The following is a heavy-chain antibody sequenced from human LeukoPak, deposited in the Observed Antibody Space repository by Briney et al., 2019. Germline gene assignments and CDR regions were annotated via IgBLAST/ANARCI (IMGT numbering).Heavy chain of an antibody. Sequence: GSLRLSCAASGFTFSSYWMSWVRQAPGKGLEWVANIKQDGSEKYYVDSVKGRFTISRDNAKNSLYLQMNSLRAEDAAVYYCARGVLSSSWPSSYYYYYMDVWGKGTTVTISS. CDR1: GFTFSSYW. J-gene: IGHJ6*03. CDR2: IKQDGSEK. D-gene: IGHD6-13*01. CDR3: ARGVLSSSWPSSYYYYYMDV. V-gene: IGHV3-7*01.